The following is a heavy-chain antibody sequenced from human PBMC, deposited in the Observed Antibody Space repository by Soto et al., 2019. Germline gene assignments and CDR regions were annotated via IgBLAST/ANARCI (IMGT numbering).Heavy chain of an antibody. CDR1: GVTFSSYA. V-gene: IGHV1-69*13. CDR2: IIPIFGTA. D-gene: IGHD2-21*02. Sequence: SVKVSCKASGVTFSSYAISWVRQAPGQGLEWMGGIIPIFGTANYAQKFQGRVTITADESTSTAYMELSSLRSEDTAVYYCARERRLVVVTAIRYYYYGMDVWGQGTTVTVSS. CDR3: ARERRLVVVTAIRYYYYGMDV. J-gene: IGHJ6*02.